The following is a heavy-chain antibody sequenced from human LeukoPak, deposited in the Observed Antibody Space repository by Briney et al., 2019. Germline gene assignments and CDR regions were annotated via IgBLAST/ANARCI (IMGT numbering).Heavy chain of an antibody. CDR2: INHSGST. D-gene: IGHD2-2*01. J-gene: IGHJ5*02. Sequence: SETLSLTCAVYGGSFSGYYWSWIRQPPGKGLEWIGEINHSGSTNYNPSLKSRVTISVDTSKNQFSLKLSSVTAADTAAYYCARGRSTWFHNWFDPWGQGTLVTVSS. CDR1: GGSFSGYY. CDR3: ARGRSTWFHNWFDP. V-gene: IGHV4-34*01.